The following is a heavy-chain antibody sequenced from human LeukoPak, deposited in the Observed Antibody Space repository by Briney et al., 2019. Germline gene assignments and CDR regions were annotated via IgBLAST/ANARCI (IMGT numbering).Heavy chain of an antibody. J-gene: IGHJ4*02. V-gene: IGHV3-20*04. CDR2: INWNGGST. D-gene: IGHD3-22*01. CDR3: ARDYYDSSGNNLFY. CDR1: GFTFDDYG. Sequence: GGSLRLSCAASGFTFDDYGMSWVRQAPGKGLEWVSGINWNGGSTGYADSVKGRFTISRDNAKNSLYLQMNSLTAEDTAFYYCARDYYDSSGNNLFYWGQGTLVTVSS.